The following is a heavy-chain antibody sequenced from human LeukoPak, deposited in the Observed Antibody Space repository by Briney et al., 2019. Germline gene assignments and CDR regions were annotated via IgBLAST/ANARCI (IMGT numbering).Heavy chain of an antibody. CDR3: ARDSWFGVD. Sequence: GGSLRLSCAASGFSFSDYYMSWIRQAPGKGLEWVSYISSSGSMTYYADSVKGRFTISRDNAKNSLCLQMNSLRAEDTAVYYCARDSWFGVDWGQGTLVTVSS. J-gene: IGHJ4*02. D-gene: IGHD3-10*01. CDR2: ISSSGSMT. V-gene: IGHV3-11*01. CDR1: GFSFSDYY.